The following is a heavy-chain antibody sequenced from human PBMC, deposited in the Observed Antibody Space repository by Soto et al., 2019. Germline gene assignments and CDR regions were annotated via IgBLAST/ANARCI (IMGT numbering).Heavy chain of an antibody. V-gene: IGHV3-53*01. CDR3: ARGVPVGAIGRFYFDS. J-gene: IGHJ4*02. Sequence: GGSLRLSCAASGFSISDNYMTWVRQAPGKGLEWASVLYSGGTATSYADSVKGRFTVSRDTSKNTLSLQLDSLRAEDTAVYYCARGVPVGAIGRFYFDSWGQGTLVTVSS. D-gene: IGHD1-26*01. CDR1: GFSISDNY. CDR2: LYSGGTAT.